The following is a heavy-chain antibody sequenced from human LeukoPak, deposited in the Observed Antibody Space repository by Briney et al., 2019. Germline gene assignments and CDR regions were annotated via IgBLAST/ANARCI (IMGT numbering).Heavy chain of an antibody. Sequence: PGGSLRLSCTTSGFTVSSNYMSWVRQAPGKGLEWVSVIYIGGGTYYADSVKGRFTISRDISKNTLYLQMNSLRAEDTAVYYCARDWGYCSSTSCHVFDYWGQGTLVTVSS. CDR1: GFTVSSNY. CDR2: IYIGGGT. V-gene: IGHV3-53*01. CDR3: ARDWGYCSSTSCHVFDY. D-gene: IGHD2-2*01. J-gene: IGHJ4*02.